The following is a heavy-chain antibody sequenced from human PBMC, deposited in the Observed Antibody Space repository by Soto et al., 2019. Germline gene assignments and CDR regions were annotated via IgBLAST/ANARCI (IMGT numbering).Heavy chain of an antibody. J-gene: IGHJ6*02. CDR1: GFTFSSYG. CDR3: ARDPKNYDFWSGYFADYYYGMDV. V-gene: IGHV3-33*01. Sequence: GGSLRLSCAASGFTFSSYGMHWVRQAPGKGLEWVAVIWYDGSNKYYADSVKGRFTISRDNSKNTLYLQMNSLRAEDTAVYYCARDPKNYDFWSGYFADYYYGMDVWGQGTTVTVS. D-gene: IGHD3-3*01. CDR2: IWYDGSNK.